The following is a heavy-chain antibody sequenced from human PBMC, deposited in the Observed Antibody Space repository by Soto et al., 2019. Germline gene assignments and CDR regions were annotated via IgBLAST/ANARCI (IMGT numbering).Heavy chain of an antibody. J-gene: IGHJ4*02. V-gene: IGHV4-34*01. CDR3: ARDKITGLFDY. CDR1: GGSFSGYY. D-gene: IGHD2-8*02. CDR2: INHSGST. Sequence: QVQLQQWGAGLLKPSETLSLTCAVYGGSFSGYYWTGIRQPPGTGLEWTGEINHSGSTNYNPSLKCRVTISVDTSKNPFSLKLTSVTAADTAVYFCARDKITGLFDYWGQGTLVTVSS.